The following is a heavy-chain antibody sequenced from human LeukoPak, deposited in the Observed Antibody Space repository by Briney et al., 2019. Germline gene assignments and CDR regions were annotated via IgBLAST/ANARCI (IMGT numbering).Heavy chain of an antibody. Sequence: SVKVSCKASGFTFTSSAVQWVRQARAQRLEWIGWIVVGSGNTNYAQKFQERVTITRDMSTSTAYMELSSLRSEDTAVYYCAACSGGSFYGFLEFDYWGQGTLVTVSS. V-gene: IGHV1-58*01. J-gene: IGHJ4*02. CDR1: GFTFTSSA. D-gene: IGHD2-15*01. CDR3: AACSGGSFYGFLEFDY. CDR2: IVVGSGNT.